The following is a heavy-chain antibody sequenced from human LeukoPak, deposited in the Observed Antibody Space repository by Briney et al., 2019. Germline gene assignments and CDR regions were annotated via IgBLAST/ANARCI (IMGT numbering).Heavy chain of an antibody. CDR2: IIPIFGTA. J-gene: IGHJ4*02. CDR3: ARGEVPAAINTFDY. V-gene: IGHV1-69*05. D-gene: IGHD2-2*01. CDR1: GCTFSSYA. Sequence: SVKVSCKASGCTFSSYAISWVRQAPGQGLEWMGGIIPIFGTANYAQKFQGRVTITTDESTSTAYMELSSLRSEDTAVYYCARGEVPAAINTFDYWGQGTLVTVSS.